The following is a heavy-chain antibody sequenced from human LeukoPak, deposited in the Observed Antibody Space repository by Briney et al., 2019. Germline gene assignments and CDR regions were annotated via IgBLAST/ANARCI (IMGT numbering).Heavy chain of an antibody. D-gene: IGHD5-12*01. CDR3: ARALWKVATIDDAFDI. V-gene: IGHV3-48*03. Sequence: GGSLRLSCAASGFTFSSYEMNWVRRAPGKGLEWVSYISSSGSTIYYADSVKGRFTISRDNAKNSLYLQMNSLRAEDTAVYYCARALWKVATIDDAFDIWGQGTMVTVS. CDR1: GFTFSSYE. CDR2: ISSSGSTI. J-gene: IGHJ3*02.